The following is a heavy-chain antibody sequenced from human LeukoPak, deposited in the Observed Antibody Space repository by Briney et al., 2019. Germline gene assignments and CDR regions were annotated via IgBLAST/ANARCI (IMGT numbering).Heavy chain of an antibody. CDR1: GFTFSSYA. J-gene: IGHJ4*02. Sequence: GGSLRLSCAASGFTFSSYAMHWVRQAPGKGLEWVAVISYDGSNKYYADSVKGRFTISRDNSKNTLYLQMNSLRAEDTAVYYCARNVGYCSGGSCYPGYWGQGTLVTVSS. V-gene: IGHV3-30-3*01. D-gene: IGHD2-15*01. CDR2: ISYDGSNK. CDR3: ARNVGYCSGGSCYPGY.